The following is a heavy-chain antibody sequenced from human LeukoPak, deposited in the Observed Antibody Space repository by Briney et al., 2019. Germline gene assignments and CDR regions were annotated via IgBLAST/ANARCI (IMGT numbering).Heavy chain of an antibody. CDR3: VRHDGRGGATMGAFDS. CDR2: LNSNGNT. Sequence: SETLSLTCTVSGDSMNSRDFLWGWIRQTPGKGLEWLGSLNSNGNTYYRSSLKSRITMSVDTSKNQSSLKLNSVTAADTAVYYCVRHDGRGGATMGAFDSWGQGSLVTVSS. D-gene: IGHD5-12*01. CDR1: GDSMNSRDFL. V-gene: IGHV4-39*01. J-gene: IGHJ5*01.